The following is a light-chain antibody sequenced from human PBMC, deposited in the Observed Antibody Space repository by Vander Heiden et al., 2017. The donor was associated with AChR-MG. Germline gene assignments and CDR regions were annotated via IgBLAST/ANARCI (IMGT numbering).Light chain of an antibody. CDR3: QQTDSTPYT. V-gene: IGKV1-39*01. CDR1: QRISNY. Sequence: EIQTTQSPSSLSASVGVRVTITCRASQRISNYLDWYQQKPGKAPKVLIYGASGLQSGVPSRFSGSGSGTDFTLTISRLQPEDFASYYCQQTDSTPYTFGQGTKLEIK. CDR2: GAS. J-gene: IGKJ2*01.